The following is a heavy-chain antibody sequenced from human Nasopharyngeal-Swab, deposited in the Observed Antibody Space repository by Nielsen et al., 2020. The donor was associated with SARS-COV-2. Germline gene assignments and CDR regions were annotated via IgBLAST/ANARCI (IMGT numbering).Heavy chain of an antibody. D-gene: IGHD2-2*01. CDR1: GFTFSSYG. CDR3: AKDPGIQYQLLWWNWFDP. Sequence: GGSLRLSCAASGFTFSSYGMHWVRQAPGKGLEWVAFIRYDGSNKYYADSVKGRFTISRDNSKNTLYLQMNSLRAEDTAVYYCAKDPGIQYQLLWWNWFDPWGQGTLVTVSS. J-gene: IGHJ5*02. V-gene: IGHV3-30*02. CDR2: IRYDGSNK.